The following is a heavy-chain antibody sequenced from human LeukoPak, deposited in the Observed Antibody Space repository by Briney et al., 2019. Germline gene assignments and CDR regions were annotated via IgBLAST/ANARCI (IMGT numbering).Heavy chain of an antibody. Sequence: GGSLGLSCAASGFTVSSNYMSWVRQAPGKGLEWVSVIYGGGSTYYADSVKGRFTISRDNSKNTLYLQMNSLRAEDTAVYYCARDCSSTSCRGGFDPWGQGIKVTVSS. J-gene: IGHJ5*02. CDR2: IYGGGST. D-gene: IGHD2-2*01. V-gene: IGHV3-66*02. CDR1: GFTVSSNY. CDR3: ARDCSSTSCRGGFDP.